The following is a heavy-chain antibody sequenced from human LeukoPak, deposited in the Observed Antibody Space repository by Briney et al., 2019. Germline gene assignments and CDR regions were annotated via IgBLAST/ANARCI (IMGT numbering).Heavy chain of an antibody. V-gene: IGHV1-69*05. D-gene: IGHD2-15*01. CDR1: GGTFSSYA. CDR2: IIPIFGTA. Sequence: GASVKVSCKASGGTFSSYAISWVRQAPGQGLEWMGRIIPIFGTANYAQKSQGRVTITTDESTSTAYMELSSLRSEDTAVYYCARTRSGGFDYWGQGTLVTVSS. J-gene: IGHJ4*02. CDR3: ARTRSGGFDY.